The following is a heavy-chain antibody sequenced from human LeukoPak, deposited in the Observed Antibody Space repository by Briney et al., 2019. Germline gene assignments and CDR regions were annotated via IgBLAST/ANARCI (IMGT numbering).Heavy chain of an antibody. D-gene: IGHD5-12*01. CDR3: ARDSSGYDVRYYYYYMDV. J-gene: IGHJ6*03. Sequence: PGGSLRLSCAASGFTFSSNSMNWVRQAPGKGLEWVSYISGSRSTIYYADSVKGRFTISRDNAKNSLYLQMNSLRAEDTAVYYCARDSSGYDVRYYYYYMDVWGKGTTVTVPS. CDR2: ISGSRSTI. V-gene: IGHV3-48*01. CDR1: GFTFSSNS.